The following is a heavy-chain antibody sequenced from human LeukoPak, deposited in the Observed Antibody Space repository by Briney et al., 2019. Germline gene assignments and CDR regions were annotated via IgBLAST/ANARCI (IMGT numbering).Heavy chain of an antibody. Sequence: GASLRLSCVASGFTLSNYAMSRVRQAPGKGLEWVSSISGSGGSTYQAENVKGRFTISRDNSKNTLYLQMNSLRDEDTAIYYCAAGYTTGWYVRYFDYWGQGTLVTVSS. V-gene: IGHV3-23*01. CDR3: AAGYTTGWYVRYFDY. CDR1: GFTLSNYA. J-gene: IGHJ4*02. D-gene: IGHD6-19*01. CDR2: ISGSGGST.